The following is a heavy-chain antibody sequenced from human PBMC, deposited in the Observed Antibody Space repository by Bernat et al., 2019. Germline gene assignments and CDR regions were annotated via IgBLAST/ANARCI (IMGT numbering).Heavy chain of an antibody. D-gene: IGHD6-13*01. CDR1: GFTFSSYS. J-gene: IGHJ4*02. CDR2: ISSSSSSI. CDR3: ARDSSSWFYDY. V-gene: IGHV3-48*01. Sequence: EVQLVESGGGLVQPGGSLRLSCAASGFTFSSYSMNWVRQAPGKGLEWVSYISSSSSSIYYADSVKGRFTISRDNAKNSLYLQMNSLRAEDTAVYYCARDSSSWFYDYWGQGTLVTVSS.